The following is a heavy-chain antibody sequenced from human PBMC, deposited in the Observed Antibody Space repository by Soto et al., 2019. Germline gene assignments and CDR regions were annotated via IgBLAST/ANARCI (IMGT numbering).Heavy chain of an antibody. V-gene: IGHV3-21*01. CDR3: ARGTQSYYYYGMDV. D-gene: IGHD2-2*01. Sequence: GGALRLSFAASGFTLSSYSMNWVRQAPGKGLEWVSSISSSSSYIYYADSVKGRFTISRDNAKNSLYLQMNSLRAEDTAVYYCARGTQSYYYYGMDVWGQGTTVTVSS. J-gene: IGHJ6*02. CDR2: ISSSSSYI. CDR1: GFTLSSYS.